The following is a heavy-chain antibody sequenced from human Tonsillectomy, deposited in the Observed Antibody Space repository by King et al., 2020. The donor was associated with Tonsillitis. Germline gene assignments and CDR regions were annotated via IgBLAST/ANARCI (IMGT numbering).Heavy chain of an antibody. CDR2: IIPIFGTA. CDR1: GGTFSSYA. CDR3: ARTPPYYYDSSGYYFDY. V-gene: IGHV1-69*01. J-gene: IGHJ4*02. Sequence: VQLVESGAEVKKPGSSVKVSCKASGGTFSSYAISWVRQAPGQGLEWMGGIIPIFGTANYAQKFQGRVTITADESTSTAYMELSSLRSEDTAVYYCARTPPYYYDSSGYYFDYWGQGTLVTVSS. D-gene: IGHD3-22*01.